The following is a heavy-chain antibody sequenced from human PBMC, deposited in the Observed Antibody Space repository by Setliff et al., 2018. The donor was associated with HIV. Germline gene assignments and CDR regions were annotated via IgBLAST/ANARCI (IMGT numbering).Heavy chain of an antibody. CDR2: ISGSGDST. CDR1: GFTFDDYG. D-gene: IGHD2-2*01. CDR3: ARGEPTILVVPAAFFDY. V-gene: IGHV3-23*01. Sequence: GGSLRLSCAASGFTFDDYGMSWVRQAPGKGLEWVSVISGSGDSTFYADSLKGRFTISRDNAKKSLYLQMNSLRVEDTAVYYCARGEPTILVVPAAFFDYWGLGTLVTVSS. J-gene: IGHJ4*02.